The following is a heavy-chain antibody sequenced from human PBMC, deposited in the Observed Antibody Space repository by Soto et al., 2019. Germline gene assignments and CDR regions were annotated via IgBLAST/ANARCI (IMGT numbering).Heavy chain of an antibody. Sequence: SETLSLTCTVSGGTISSWYWSWIRQPPGKGLEWIGYIYYSGSTNCNPSLKSRVTISVDTSKNQFSLKLSSVTAADTAVYYCASGYKFPFHYWGHGILVTVSS. CDR3: ASGYKFPFHY. V-gene: IGHV4-59*08. D-gene: IGHD6-25*01. CDR2: IYYSGST. J-gene: IGHJ4*01. CDR1: GGTISSWY.